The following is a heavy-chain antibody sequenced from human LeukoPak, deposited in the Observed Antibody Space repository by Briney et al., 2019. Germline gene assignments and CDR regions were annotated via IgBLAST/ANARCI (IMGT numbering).Heavy chain of an antibody. V-gene: IGHV4-39*07. CDR1: GGSISSSSYY. Sequence: SETLSLTCTVSGGSISSSSYYWGWIRQPPGKGLEWIGSIYHSGSTYYNPSLKSRVTISVDTSKNQFSLKLSSVTAADTAVYYCARSPGYRIPFDYWGQGTLVTVSS. J-gene: IGHJ4*02. CDR3: ARSPGYRIPFDY. D-gene: IGHD6-13*01. CDR2: IYHSGST.